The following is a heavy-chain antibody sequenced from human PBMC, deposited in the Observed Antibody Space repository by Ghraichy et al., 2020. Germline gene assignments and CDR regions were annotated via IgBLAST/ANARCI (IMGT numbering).Heavy chain of an antibody. CDR1: GGSISPYY. J-gene: IGHJ4*02. CDR3: ARLTLRGPEAFDY. CDR2: IYYSGST. Sequence: SETLSLTCTVSGGSISPYYWGWIRQPPGKGLEWIGYIYYSGSTNSNPSLKSRVTMSVDPSKNQFSLKLTSVTAADTAVYYCARLTLRGPEAFDYWGQGTLVTVSS. D-gene: IGHD3-10*01. V-gene: IGHV4-59*01.